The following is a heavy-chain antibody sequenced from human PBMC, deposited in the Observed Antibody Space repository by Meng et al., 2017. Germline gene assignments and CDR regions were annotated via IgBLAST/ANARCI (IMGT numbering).Heavy chain of an antibody. D-gene: IGHD3-10*01. Sequence: TGPEEPSETPVLTCTVSGGSFSSSSYDWGWICQPPGKGLEWIGSIYYSGSTYYNPSLKSRVTISVDTSKNQFSLKLSSVTAADTAVYYCARVPYYGSGSYQYNWFDPWGQGTLVTVSS. CDR3: ARVPYYGSGSYQYNWFDP. V-gene: IGHV4-39*07. CDR2: IYYSGST. J-gene: IGHJ5*02. CDR1: GGSFSSSSYD.